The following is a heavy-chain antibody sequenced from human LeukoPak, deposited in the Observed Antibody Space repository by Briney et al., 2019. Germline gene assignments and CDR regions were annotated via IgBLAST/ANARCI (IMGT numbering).Heavy chain of an antibody. CDR1: GGTFSSYA. CDR2: IIPIFGTA. CDR3: SIRLGYCSSTSCSNWFDP. Sequence: GASVKVSCKASGGTFSSYAISSVPQAPGQGLEWMGGIIPIFGTANYAQKFQGRVTITADESTSTAYMELSSLRSEDTPVYYCSIRLGYCSSTSCSNWFDPWGQGTLVTVSS. D-gene: IGHD2-2*01. V-gene: IGHV1-69*13. J-gene: IGHJ5*02.